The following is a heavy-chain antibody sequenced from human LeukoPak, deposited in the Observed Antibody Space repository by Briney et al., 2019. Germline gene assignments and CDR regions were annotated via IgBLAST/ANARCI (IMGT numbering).Heavy chain of an antibody. CDR2: IIPILGIA. CDR1: GGTFSSYA. D-gene: IGHD2-2*01. CDR3: AVREGSDIVVVPAATLPYY. J-gene: IGHJ4*02. V-gene: IGHV1-69*04. Sequence: GASVKVSCKASGGTFSSYAISWVRQAPGQGLEWMGRIIPILGIANCAQKFQGRVTNTADKSTSTAYMELSSLRSEDTAVYYCAVREGSDIVVVPAATLPYYWGQGTLVTVSS.